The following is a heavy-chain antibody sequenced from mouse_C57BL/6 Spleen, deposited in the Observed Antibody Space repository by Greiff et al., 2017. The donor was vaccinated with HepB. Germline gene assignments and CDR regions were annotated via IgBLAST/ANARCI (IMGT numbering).Heavy chain of an antibody. CDR1: GYAFTNYL. D-gene: IGHD4-1*01. J-gene: IGHJ4*01. CDR3: ARRRWELGPAMDY. Sequence: VQLQQSGAELVRPGTSVKVSCKASGYAFTNYLIEWVKQRPGQGLEWIGVINPGSGGTNYNEKFKGKATLTADKSSSTAYMQLSSLTSEDSAVYFCARRRWELGPAMDYWGQGTSVTVSS. V-gene: IGHV1-54*01. CDR2: INPGSGGT.